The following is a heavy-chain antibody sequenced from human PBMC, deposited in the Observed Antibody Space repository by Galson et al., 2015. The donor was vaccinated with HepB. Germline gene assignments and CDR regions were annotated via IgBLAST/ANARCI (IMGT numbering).Heavy chain of an antibody. D-gene: IGHD5-24*01. CDR2: ISGYNGET. CDR1: GYTFSRYS. V-gene: IGHV1-18*01. CDR3: ARGGLATLGGPTFDY. J-gene: IGHJ4*02. Sequence: SVKVSCKASGYTFSRYSINWVRQAPGQGLEWMGWISGYNGETDYAQKFQGRVTMTTDRSTRTVYMELRSLRSDDTAIYYCARGGLATLGGPTFDYWGQGTRVIVSS.